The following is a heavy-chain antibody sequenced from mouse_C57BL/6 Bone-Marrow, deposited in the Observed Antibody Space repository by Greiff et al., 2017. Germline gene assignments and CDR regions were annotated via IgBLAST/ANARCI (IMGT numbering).Heavy chain of an antibody. D-gene: IGHD2-4*01. CDR3: ARRKVYYDYYFDY. V-gene: IGHV1-55*01. CDR2: IYPGSGST. Sequence: QVQLQQPGAELVRPGTSVKLSCKASGYTFTSYWMHWVKQRPGQGLEWIGDIYPGSGSTNYNEKFKSKATLTVDTSSSTAYMQLSSLTSEDSAVYYCARRKVYYDYYFDYWGQGTTLTVSS. J-gene: IGHJ2*01. CDR1: GYTFTSYW.